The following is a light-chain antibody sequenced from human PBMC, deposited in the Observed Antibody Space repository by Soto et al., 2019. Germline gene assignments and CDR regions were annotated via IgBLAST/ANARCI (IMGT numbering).Light chain of an antibody. J-gene: IGKJ1*01. CDR3: QPYGSSTGT. CDR1: QSVGSSY. CDR2: GAS. Sequence: EIVLTQSPGTLSLSPGERATLSCRASQSVGSSYLAWYQQKPGQAPRLLIYGASSRATGIPDRFTGSGSGTDFTLTISRLEPEDSAVYYCQPYGSSTGTFGQGTKVEI. V-gene: IGKV3-20*01.